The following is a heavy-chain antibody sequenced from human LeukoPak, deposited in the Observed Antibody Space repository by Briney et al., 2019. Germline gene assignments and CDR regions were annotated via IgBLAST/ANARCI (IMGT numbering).Heavy chain of an antibody. CDR2: MYYSGTT. CDR1: GGSISSSSYY. V-gene: IGHV4-39*01. D-gene: IGHD4-11*01. J-gene: IGHJ5*02. Sequence: SETLSLTCTVSGGSISSSSYYWGWIRQPPGKGLEWIGSMYYSGTTYYKPSLRSRVTISVDTSKNQFSLKLSSVTAADTAVYYCATTSTTVTTSWFDPWGQGTLVTVSS. CDR3: ATTSTTVTTSWFDP.